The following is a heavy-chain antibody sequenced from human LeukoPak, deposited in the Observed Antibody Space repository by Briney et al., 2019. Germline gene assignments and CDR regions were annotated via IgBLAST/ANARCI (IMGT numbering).Heavy chain of an antibody. Sequence: GSLRLSCAASGFTFSSYAMSWVRQPPGKGLEWIGNIYYSGNTFYNPSLKSRVTISVDTSKNQFSLKLSSVTAADTAVYYCARHGPFGSGSRFDPWGQGTLVTVSS. J-gene: IGHJ5*02. D-gene: IGHD3-10*01. V-gene: IGHV4-39*01. CDR3: ARHGPFGSGSRFDP. CDR1: GFTFSSYA. CDR2: IYYSGNT.